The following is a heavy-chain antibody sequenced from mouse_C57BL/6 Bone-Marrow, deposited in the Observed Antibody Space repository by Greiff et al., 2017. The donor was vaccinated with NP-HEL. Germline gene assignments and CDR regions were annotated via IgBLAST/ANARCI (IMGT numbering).Heavy chain of an antibody. CDR3: AREKIYDGYYYFDY. J-gene: IGHJ2*01. CDR1: GFTFSSYA. Sequence: EVQRVESGGGLVKPGGSLKLSCAASGFTFSSYAMSWVRQTPEKRLEWVATISDGGSYTYYPDNVKGRFTISRDKAKNNLYLQMSHLKSEDTAMYYCAREKIYDGYYYFDYWGQGTTLTVSS. D-gene: IGHD2-3*01. V-gene: IGHV5-4*01. CDR2: ISDGGSYT.